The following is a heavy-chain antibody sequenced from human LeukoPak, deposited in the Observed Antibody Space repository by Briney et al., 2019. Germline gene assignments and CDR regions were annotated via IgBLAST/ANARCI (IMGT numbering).Heavy chain of an antibody. J-gene: IGHJ4*02. CDR2: IYTSGST. Sequence: SETLSLTCTVSGGSISSYYWSWIRQPAGKGLEWIGRIYTSGSTNYNASLKSRVSMSVETSKNQFSLKLSSVTAADTAVFYCARENSGSYREFDYWGQGTLVTVSS. V-gene: IGHV4-4*07. D-gene: IGHD1-26*01. CDR3: ARENSGSYREFDY. CDR1: GGSISSYY.